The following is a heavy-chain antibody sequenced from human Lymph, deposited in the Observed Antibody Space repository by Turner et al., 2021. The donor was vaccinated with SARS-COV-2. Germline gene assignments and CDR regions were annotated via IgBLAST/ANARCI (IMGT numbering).Heavy chain of an antibody. CDR3: AWALYYYYGMDV. CDR1: GFTFISYG. V-gene: IGHV3-30*03. Sequence: QVQLVESGGGVVQPGRSLRLSCAASGFTFISYGMHWVRQAPGMGLEWVEVISYDGGHKSYADSVKGRFTISRDNSKNTLYLQMISLRAEDTAVYYCAWALYYYYGMDVWGQGTTVTVSS. J-gene: IGHJ6*02. CDR2: ISYDGGHK.